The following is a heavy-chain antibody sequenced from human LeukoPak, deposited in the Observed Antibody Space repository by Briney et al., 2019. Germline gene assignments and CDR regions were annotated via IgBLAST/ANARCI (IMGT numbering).Heavy chain of an antibody. V-gene: IGHV3-23*01. D-gene: IGHD3-22*01. CDR2: ISGSGGCT. Sequence: GGSLRLSCAASGFTFSSYAMSWVRQAPGKGLEWVSAISGSGGCTYDADSVKGRFTISRDNSKNTLYLQMNSLRAEDTAVYYCAKSGHYYDNSGYYDYWGQGTLVTVSS. CDR3: AKSGHYYDNSGYYDY. CDR1: GFTFSSYA. J-gene: IGHJ4*02.